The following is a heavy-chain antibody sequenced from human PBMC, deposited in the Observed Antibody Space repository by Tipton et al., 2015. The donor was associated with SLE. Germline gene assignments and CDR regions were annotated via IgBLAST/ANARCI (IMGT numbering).Heavy chain of an antibody. Sequence: QLVQSGGGVVQPGRSLRLSCSASGFSFTSYGMHWVRQAPGKGLEWVAIIWEDGSQKYYGDSVKGRFTISRDNSRNTLSLQMNGLRAEDTAVYYCAKDQRCGGQGTLVTVSS. CDR2: IWEDGSQK. D-gene: IGHD2-15*01. J-gene: IGHJ4*02. CDR1: GFSFTSYG. V-gene: IGHV3-33*06. CDR3: AKDQRC.